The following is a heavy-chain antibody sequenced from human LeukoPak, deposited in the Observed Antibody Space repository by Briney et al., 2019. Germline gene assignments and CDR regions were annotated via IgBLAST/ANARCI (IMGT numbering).Heavy chain of an antibody. V-gene: IGHV4-59*08. CDR1: GGSISSYY. J-gene: IGHJ1*01. CDR3: ARHWSDKYFQH. CDR2: IYYSGST. Sequence: TSETLSLTCTVSGGSISSYYWSWIRQPPGKGLEWIGYIYYSGSTNYNPSLKSRVTISVDTSKNQFSLKLSSVTAADTAVYYCARHWSDKYFQHWGQGTLVTVSS.